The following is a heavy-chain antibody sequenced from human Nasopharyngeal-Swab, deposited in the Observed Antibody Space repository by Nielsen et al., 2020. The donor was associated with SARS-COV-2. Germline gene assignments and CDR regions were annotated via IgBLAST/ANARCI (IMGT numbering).Heavy chain of an antibody. V-gene: IGHV1-18*01. J-gene: IGHJ6*02. CDR3: ARDPAFKDPANRNYYYYGMDV. CDR1: GYTFTSYG. D-gene: IGHD2-15*01. Sequence: ASVKVSCKASGYTFTSYGISWVRQAPGQGLEWMGWISAYNGNTNYAQKLQGRVTMTTDTSTSTAYMELRSLRSDDTAVYYCARDPAFKDPANRNYYYYGMDVWGQGTTVTVSS. CDR2: ISAYNGNT.